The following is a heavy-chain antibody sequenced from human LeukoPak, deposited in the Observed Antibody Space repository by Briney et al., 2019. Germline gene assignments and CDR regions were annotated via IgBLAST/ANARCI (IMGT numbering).Heavy chain of an antibody. Sequence: GGSLRLSCAASGFTFSSYSMSWVRQAPGKGLDWVSYISSSSSTIYYADSVKGRFTISRDNAKNSLYLQMNSLRAEDTAVYYCGRGEGGGFDLWGQGTMVTVSS. CDR3: GRGEGGGFDL. J-gene: IGHJ3*01. D-gene: IGHD2-15*01. V-gene: IGHV3-48*01. CDR1: GFTFSSYS. CDR2: ISSSSSTI.